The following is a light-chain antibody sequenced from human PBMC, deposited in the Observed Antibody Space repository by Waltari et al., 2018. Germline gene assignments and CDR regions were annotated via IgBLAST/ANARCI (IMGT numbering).Light chain of an antibody. CDR1: QGISSW. CDR3: QQANSFPWT. Sequence: IQMTQSPSSVSASVGARVTITCRASQGISSWLAWYQQKPGKAPRLLIYAASALQSGVPSRFSGSGSELHFTLTINNLQPEDFATYYCQQANSFPWTFSQGTKVEIK. J-gene: IGKJ1*01. V-gene: IGKV1-12*01. CDR2: AAS.